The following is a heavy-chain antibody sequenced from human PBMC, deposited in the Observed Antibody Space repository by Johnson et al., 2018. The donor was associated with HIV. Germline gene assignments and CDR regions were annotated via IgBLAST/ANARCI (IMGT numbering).Heavy chain of an antibody. J-gene: IGHJ3*02. D-gene: IGHD1-14*01. CDR2: LNWNGGTT. CDR3: AKDIRPSAHDAFDI. Sequence: VQLVESGGGVVRPGGTLRLSCAASGFTFDDFGMSWVRQAPGKGLEWGSGLNWNGGTTCSADAVRGRFTISRDNAKNALYLQMNSLRTEDTALYYCAKDIRPSAHDAFDIWGQGTMVTVSS. CDR1: GFTFDDFG. V-gene: IGHV3-20*04.